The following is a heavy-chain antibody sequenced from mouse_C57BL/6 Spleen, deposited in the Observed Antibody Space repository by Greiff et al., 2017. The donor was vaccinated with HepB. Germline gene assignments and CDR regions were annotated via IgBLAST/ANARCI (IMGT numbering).Heavy chain of an antibody. CDR2: IHPNSGST. V-gene: IGHV1-64*01. D-gene: IGHD2-4*01. CDR1: GYTFTSYW. Sequence: QVQLQQPGAELVKPGASVKLSCKASGYTFTSYWMHWVKQRPGQGLEWIGMIHPNSGSTNYNEKFKSKATLTVDKSSSTAYMHLSSLTSEDSAVYYGARDWNDYELYFDYWGQGTTLTVSS. J-gene: IGHJ2*01. CDR3: ARDWNDYELYFDY.